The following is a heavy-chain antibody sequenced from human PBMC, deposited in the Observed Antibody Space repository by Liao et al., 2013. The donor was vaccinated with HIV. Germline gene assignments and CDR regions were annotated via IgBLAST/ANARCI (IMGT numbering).Heavy chain of an antibody. Sequence: QVQLQESGPGLVKPSETLSLTCAVSGGSISSYYWSWIRQPAGKGLEWIGRLPTGGSATYNPSLKGRVTMSVDTSKNQFSLRLKSMTAADTAVYYCARNKQWLVDLYWYFDLWGRGTLVTVSS. D-gene: IGHD6-19*01. V-gene: IGHV4-4*07. CDR2: LPTGGSA. J-gene: IGHJ2*01. CDR3: ARNKQWLVDLYWYFDL. CDR1: GGSISSYY.